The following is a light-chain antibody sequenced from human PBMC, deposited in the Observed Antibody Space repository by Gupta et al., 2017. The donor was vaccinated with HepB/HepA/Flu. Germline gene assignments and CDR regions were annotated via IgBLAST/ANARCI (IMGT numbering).Light chain of an antibody. CDR2: GAS. Sequence: EIVMTQSPTTLSVSPGERATLSCRASQSVSSNLAWYQQKPGQAPRLLIYGASTRDTGIPARFSGSGYGTEFTLTISSRQSEDFAVYYCQQYNNWPAWTFGQGTKVEIK. J-gene: IGKJ1*01. CDR1: QSVSSN. CDR3: QQYNNWPAWT. V-gene: IGKV3-15*01.